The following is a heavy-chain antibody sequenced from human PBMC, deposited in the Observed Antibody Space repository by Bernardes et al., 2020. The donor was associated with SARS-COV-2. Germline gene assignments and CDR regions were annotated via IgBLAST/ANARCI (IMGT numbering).Heavy chain of an antibody. CDR1: GFTFNSYA. Sequence: GGSLRLSCAASGFTFNSYAMHWVRQAPGKGLEYVSAISSNGGSTYYANSVKGRFTISRDNSKNTLYLQMGSLRAEDMAVYYCARDYSSSGVWGQGTTVTVSS. CDR2: ISSNGGST. D-gene: IGHD6-6*01. CDR3: ARDYSSSGV. V-gene: IGHV3-64*01. J-gene: IGHJ6*02.